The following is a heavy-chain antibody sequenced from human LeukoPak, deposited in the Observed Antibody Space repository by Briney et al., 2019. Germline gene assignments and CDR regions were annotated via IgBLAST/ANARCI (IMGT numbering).Heavy chain of an antibody. D-gene: IGHD6-19*01. J-gene: IGHJ4*02. V-gene: IGHV3-53*01. Sequence: PGGSLRLSCAASGFTVSSNYMSWVRQAPGKGLKWVSVIYSGGSTNYADSVKGRFTISRDNAKNTLYLQMNSLRAEDTAVYYYARGGMEQWLAFDHWGQGTLVTVSS. CDR3: ARGGMEQWLAFDH. CDR2: IYSGGST. CDR1: GFTVSSNY.